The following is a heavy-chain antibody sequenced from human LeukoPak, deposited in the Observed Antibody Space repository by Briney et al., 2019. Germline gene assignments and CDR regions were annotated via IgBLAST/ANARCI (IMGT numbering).Heavy chain of an antibody. Sequence: GASVKVSCKASGGTFSSYAMNWVRQAPGQGLEWMGWINTNTGNPTYAQGFTGRFVFSLDTSVSTAYLQISSLKAEDTAVYYCARDGLPRLNFYDYWGQGTLVTVSS. CDR1: GGTFSSYA. J-gene: IGHJ4*02. CDR3: ARDGLPRLNFYDY. V-gene: IGHV7-4-1*02. D-gene: IGHD2/OR15-2a*01. CDR2: INTNTGNP.